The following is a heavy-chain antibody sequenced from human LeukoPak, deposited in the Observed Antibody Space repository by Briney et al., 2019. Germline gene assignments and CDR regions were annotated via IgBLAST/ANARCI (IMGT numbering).Heavy chain of an antibody. CDR2: ISGSGGST. J-gene: IGHJ4*02. CDR3: AKPALRSGWYLSYFDY. CDR1: GFTFSSYA. Sequence: PGGSLRLSCAASGFTFSSYAMSWVRQAPGKGLEWVSAISGSGGSTYYADSVKGRFTISRDNSKNTLYLQINSLRAEDTAVYYCAKPALRSGWYLSYFDYWGQGTLVTVSS. V-gene: IGHV3-23*01. D-gene: IGHD6-19*01.